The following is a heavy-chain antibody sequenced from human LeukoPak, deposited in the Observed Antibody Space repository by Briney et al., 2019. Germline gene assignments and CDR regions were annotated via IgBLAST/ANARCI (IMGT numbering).Heavy chain of an antibody. Sequence: SETLSLTCTVSGGSISSSSYYWGWIRQPPGKGLEWIGSIYYSGSTYYNPSLKSRVTISVDTSKNQFSLKLSSVTAADTAVYYCARALGAFDIWGQGTMVTVSS. V-gene: IGHV4-39*01. CDR3: ARALGAFDI. CDR1: GGSISSSSYY. J-gene: IGHJ3*02. CDR2: IYYSGST.